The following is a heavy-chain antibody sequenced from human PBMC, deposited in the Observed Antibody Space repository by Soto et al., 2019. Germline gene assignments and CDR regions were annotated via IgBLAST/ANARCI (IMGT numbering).Heavy chain of an antibody. Sequence: EVQLLESGEGLVQPGGSLRLSCAASGFTFSSYAMSWVSQAPGKGVEWVSAISGSGGSTYYADSVKGRFTISRDNSKNTLYLQMNSLRAEDTAVYYCAKEQSRPVLRYFDWALYYWGQGTLVTVSS. CDR1: GFTFSSYA. CDR3: AKEQSRPVLRYFDWALYY. V-gene: IGHV3-23*01. J-gene: IGHJ4*02. D-gene: IGHD3-9*01. CDR2: ISGSGGST.